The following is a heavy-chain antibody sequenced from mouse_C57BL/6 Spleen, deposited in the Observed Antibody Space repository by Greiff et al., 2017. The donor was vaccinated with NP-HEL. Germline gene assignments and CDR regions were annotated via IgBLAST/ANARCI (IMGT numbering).Heavy chain of an antibody. CDR3: ARSDIESWFAY. Sequence: QVQLQQPGAELVKPGASVKFSCKATGYTFTSYWMHWVKQRPGQGLEWIGMIHPNSGSTNYNEKFKSKATLTVDKSSSTAYMQLSSLTSEDSAVYYCARSDIESWFAYWGQGTLVTVSA. D-gene: IGHD1-3*01. CDR1: GYTFTSYW. V-gene: IGHV1-64*01. J-gene: IGHJ3*01. CDR2: IHPNSGST.